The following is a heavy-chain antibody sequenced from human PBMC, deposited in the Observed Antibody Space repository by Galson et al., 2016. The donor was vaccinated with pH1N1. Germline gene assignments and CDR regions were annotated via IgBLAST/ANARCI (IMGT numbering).Heavy chain of an antibody. CDR2: ISSSGDNR. V-gene: IGHV3-30-3*01. J-gene: IGHJ4*02. Sequence: SLRLSCAASGFTFSSCAMSWVRQAPGKGLEWVAVISSSGDNRFYADSVKGRFTISRDSSKNTLYLQMNNLRREDTAFYYCARVRSSGYNYAQHFVDWGQGTRVTVSS. CDR1: GFTFSSCA. CDR3: ARVRSSGYNYAQHFVD. D-gene: IGHD3-22*01.